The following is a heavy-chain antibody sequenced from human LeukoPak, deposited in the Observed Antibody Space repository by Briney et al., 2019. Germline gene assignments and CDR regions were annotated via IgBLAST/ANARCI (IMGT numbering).Heavy chain of an antibody. CDR1: GYTFTSYD. CDR3: ARVFHDSSGYYSLRYYYYYMDV. Sequence: GASVKVSCKASGYTFTSYDINWVRQATGQGLEWMGWMNPNSGNTGYAQKLQGRVTMTTDTSTSTAYMELRSLRSDDTAVYYCARVFHDSSGYYSLRYYYYYMDVWGKGTTVTISS. D-gene: IGHD3-22*01. J-gene: IGHJ6*03. V-gene: IGHV1-8*02. CDR2: MNPNSGNT.